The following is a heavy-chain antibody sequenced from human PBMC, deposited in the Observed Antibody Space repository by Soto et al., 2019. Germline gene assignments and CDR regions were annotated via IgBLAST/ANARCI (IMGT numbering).Heavy chain of an antibody. CDR1: GGTFSSYA. CDR3: AREGYCSSTSCYSFDY. Sequence: EASVKVSCKASGGTFSSYAISWVRQAPGQGLEWMGGIIPIFGTANYAQKFQGRVTITADESTSTAYMELSSLRSEDTAVYYCAREGYCSSTSCYSFDYWGQGTLVTVSS. J-gene: IGHJ4*02. CDR2: IIPIFGTA. V-gene: IGHV1-69*13. D-gene: IGHD2-2*02.